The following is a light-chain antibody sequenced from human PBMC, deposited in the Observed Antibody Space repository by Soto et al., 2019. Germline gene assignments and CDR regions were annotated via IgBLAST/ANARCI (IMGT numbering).Light chain of an antibody. CDR3: QQYDNLPPYS. CDR2: DAS. Sequence: IHMTQSPSSLSASVGDTITITCQASQDINNYLNWYQQKPGKAPKLLIDDASSFETGVPSRFSGSESGTEFSLTISSLRPEDFATYYCQQYDNLPPYSFGQGTKLEI. CDR1: QDINNY. J-gene: IGKJ2*01. V-gene: IGKV1-33*01.